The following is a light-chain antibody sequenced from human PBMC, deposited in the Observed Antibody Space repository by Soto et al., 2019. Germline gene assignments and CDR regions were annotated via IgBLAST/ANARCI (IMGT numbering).Light chain of an antibody. CDR1: QSISNW. Sequence: DIQMTQSPSTLSASVGDRVTITCRASQSISNWLAWYQQKPGKAPKLLIFDASSLESGVPSRFSGSGSGTEFTLTISSLEPEDFAVYSCQQRSDWPLTFGGGTKVDIK. V-gene: IGKV1-5*01. CDR2: DAS. J-gene: IGKJ4*01. CDR3: QQRSDWPLT.